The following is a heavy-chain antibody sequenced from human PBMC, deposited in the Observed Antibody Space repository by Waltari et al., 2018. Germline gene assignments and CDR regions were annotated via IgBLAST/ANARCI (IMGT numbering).Heavy chain of an antibody. CDR2: IFYDGTT. CDR3: ARHGYFGSGSFHV. D-gene: IGHD3-10*01. CDR1: DGTIISSSYY. V-gene: IGHV4-39*01. Sequence: QPPLQESGPGLVKPSGTLSLTCSVSDGTIISSSYYWAWILQPPGKGLEWIGSIFYDGTTYYTPSLNRRVTISIDTSRSQFSLKLMSVAAAETAFYYCARHGYFGSGSFHVWGQGTKVIVSS. J-gene: IGHJ3*01.